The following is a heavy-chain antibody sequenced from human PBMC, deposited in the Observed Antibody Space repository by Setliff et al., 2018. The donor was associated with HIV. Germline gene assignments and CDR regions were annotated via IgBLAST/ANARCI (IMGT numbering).Heavy chain of an antibody. J-gene: IGHJ6*02. CDR2: VNPNSGDA. CDR3: ARNFGLSPSGKYYYYYGMDI. Sequence: ASVKVSCKASGYTFTGHYLHWVRQAPGQGLEWLGWVNPNSGDAIYAPNFQGRVTMTRDTSINAAYMELRGLRSDDTAVYYCARNFGLSPSGKYYYYYGMDIWGQGTTVTVSS. CDR1: GYTFTGHY. D-gene: IGHD3-10*01. V-gene: IGHV1-2*02.